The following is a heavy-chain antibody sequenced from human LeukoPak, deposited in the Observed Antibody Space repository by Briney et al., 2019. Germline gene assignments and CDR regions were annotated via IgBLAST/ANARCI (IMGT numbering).Heavy chain of an antibody. CDR2: IYRCGST. D-gene: IGHD2-2*01. CDR3: ARVRNGGYCSSTSYEFDY. J-gene: IGHJ4*02. Sequence: PGGSLRLSCAASGFTVSSNYMSWVGQAPGRGLGWFSVIYRCGSTYYTNSVKGRFTISRDTSKNTLYLQINSLRAEDTAVYYCARVRNGGYCSSTSYEFDYWGQGTLVTVSS. CDR1: GFTVSSNY. V-gene: IGHV3-66*03.